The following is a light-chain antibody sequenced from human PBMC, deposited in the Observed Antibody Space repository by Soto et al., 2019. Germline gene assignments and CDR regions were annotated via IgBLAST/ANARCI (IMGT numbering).Light chain of an antibody. J-gene: IGKJ1*01. CDR3: QQYGSSP. V-gene: IGKV3-20*01. CDR1: ESLISSY. Sequence: EIVLTQSPVTLSVSAEQISPLSSRPSESLISSYLAWYQQKLGQAPRLLIYGASGRATGIPDRFSGSGSGTDFTLTISRLETEDLAVYYCQQYGSSPIGQGTKVDI. CDR2: GAS.